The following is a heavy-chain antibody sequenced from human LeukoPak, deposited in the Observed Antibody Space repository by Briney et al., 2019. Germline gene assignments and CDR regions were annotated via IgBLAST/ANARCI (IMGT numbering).Heavy chain of an antibody. CDR2: ISSSSSYI. J-gene: IGHJ3*02. Sequence: PGGSLRLSCAASGFTFSSYSMYWLRQAPGKGLEWVSSISSSSSYIYYADSVEGRFTISRDNAKNSLYLQMNSLRAENTAVYYCARVIRVAVDAFDIWGQGTMVTVSS. V-gene: IGHV3-21*01. CDR3: ARVIRVAVDAFDI. CDR1: GFTFSSYS. D-gene: IGHD2-15*01.